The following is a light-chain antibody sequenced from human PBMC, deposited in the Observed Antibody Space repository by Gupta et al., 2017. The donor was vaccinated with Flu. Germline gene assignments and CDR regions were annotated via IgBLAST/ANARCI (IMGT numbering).Light chain of an antibody. CDR2: EVS. J-gene: IGKJ2*01. Sequence: VTLVQPASIYCRSSQSRVHRDGNTYLHWFQQRPGQSPRRLIYEVSSRDSGVPDRFSGSGSGTDFTLNISRVEADDVGVYYCKQGKSWPYAFGQGTKLEI. CDR1: QSRVHRDGNTY. V-gene: IGKV2-30*02. CDR3: KQGKSWPYA.